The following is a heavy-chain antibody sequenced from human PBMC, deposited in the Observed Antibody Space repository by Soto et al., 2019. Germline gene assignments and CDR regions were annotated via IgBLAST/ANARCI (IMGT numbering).Heavy chain of an antibody. CDR1: GDSVSSNSAA. CDR3: ARGSWDDVTGHYYMDV. V-gene: IGHV6-1*01. J-gene: IGHJ6*03. Sequence: QVQLQQSGPGLVKPSQTLSLTCDISGDSVSSNSAAWNWIRQTPSRGLEWLGRTYYRSKWYINYAVSVKRQITVNPDTSKNQFSLQLNSVTPEDTAVYYCARGSWDDVTGHYYMDVWGKGTTVTVSS. CDR2: TYYRSKWYI. D-gene: IGHD1-1*01.